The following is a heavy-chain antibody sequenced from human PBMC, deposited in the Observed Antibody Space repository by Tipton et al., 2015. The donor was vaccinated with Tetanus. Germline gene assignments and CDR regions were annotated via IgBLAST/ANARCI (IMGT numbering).Heavy chain of an antibody. V-gene: IGHV4-31*03. CDR3: ARDQGGGRVVRLNWFDP. Sequence: TLSLTCSVSGASISSGGYFWNWIRQRPGKGPEWIGYIYYSGSTYYNPSFKSRVSMSVDTSKNQFSLNLTSVTAADTAVYYCARDQGGGRVVRLNWFDPWGQGTLVTVSS. CDR2: IYYSGST. CDR1: GASISSGGYF. J-gene: IGHJ5*02. D-gene: IGHD6-6*01.